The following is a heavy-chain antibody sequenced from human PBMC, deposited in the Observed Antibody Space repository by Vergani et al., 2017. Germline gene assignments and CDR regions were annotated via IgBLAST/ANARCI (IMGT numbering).Heavy chain of an antibody. CDR2: INHSGST. CDR3: ARGLNYDSSGYHLHFDY. CDR1: GGSFSGYY. J-gene: IGHJ4*02. Sequence: QVQLQQWGAGLLKPSETLSLTCAVYGGSFSGYYWSWIRQPPGKGLEWIGEINHSGSTNYNPSLKSRVTISVDTSKNQFSLKLSSVTAADTAVYYCARGLNYDSSGYHLHFDYWGEGTLVTVS. V-gene: IGHV4-34*01. D-gene: IGHD3-22*01.